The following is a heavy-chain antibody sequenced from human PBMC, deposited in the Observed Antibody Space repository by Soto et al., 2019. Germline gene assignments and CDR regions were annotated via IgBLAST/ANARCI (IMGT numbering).Heavy chain of an antibody. CDR3: AKGGRQWLVTSDFNY. Sequence: VQLVESGGGVVQPGRSLRLSCAASGFTFSDYAMHWVRQAPGKGLEWVAVVSHDGRNTNYADSVKGRVTISRDSSKNTVSLEMTSLRAEDTAVYYCAKGGRQWLVTSDFNYWGQGALVTVSS. D-gene: IGHD6-19*01. CDR2: VSHDGRNT. V-gene: IGHV3-30*18. CDR1: GFTFSDYA. J-gene: IGHJ4*02.